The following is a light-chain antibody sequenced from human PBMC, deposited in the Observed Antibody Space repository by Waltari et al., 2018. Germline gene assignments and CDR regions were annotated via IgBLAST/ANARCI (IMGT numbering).Light chain of an antibody. V-gene: IGLV1-47*01. CDR3: AAWDDSLSGPV. CDR1: SSNIGSNY. J-gene: IGLJ2*01. CDR2: RNN. Sequence: QSVLTQPPSASGTPGQRVTISCSGSSSNIGSNYVSWYHQPPGTAPKLLIYRNNQRPSGVPDRFSGSKSGTSASLAISGLRSEDEADYYCAAWDDSLSGPVFGGGTKLTVL.